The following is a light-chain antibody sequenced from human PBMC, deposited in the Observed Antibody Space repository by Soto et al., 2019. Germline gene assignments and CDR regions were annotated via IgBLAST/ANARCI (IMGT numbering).Light chain of an antibody. CDR2: GAS. CDR3: QQYNNWPPT. CDR1: QSVTSN. V-gene: IGKV3-15*01. Sequence: EIVMTQSPATLSVSPGERVTFSCRASQSVTSNLAWYQHKPGQAPRLLIYGASTGATGIPARFSGSGSGTEFTLTINSLQSEDFAIYYCQQYNNWPPTFGPGTKVDIK. J-gene: IGKJ3*01.